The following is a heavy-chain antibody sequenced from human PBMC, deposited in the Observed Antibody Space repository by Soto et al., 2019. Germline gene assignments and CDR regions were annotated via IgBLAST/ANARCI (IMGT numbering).Heavy chain of an antibody. CDR2: INHSGST. J-gene: IGHJ4*02. V-gene: IGHV4-34*01. CDR1: GGSFSGYY. Sequence: QVQLQQWGAGLLKPSETLSLTCAVYGGSFSGYYWSWIRXPPGXGLEWIGEINHSGSTNYNPSLKSRVTISVDTSKXQXSLKLXSVTAXDXXXXXXXXANDFWLDYFDYWGQGTLVTVSS. D-gene: IGHD3-3*01. CDR3: XXANDFWLDYFDY.